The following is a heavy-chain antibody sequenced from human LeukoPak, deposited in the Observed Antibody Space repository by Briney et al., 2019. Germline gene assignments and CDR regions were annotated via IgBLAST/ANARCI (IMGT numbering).Heavy chain of an antibody. D-gene: IGHD4-17*01. Sequence: GGSLRLSCAASGFTFSSYGMHWVRQAPGKGLEWVAFIRYDESNKYYADSVKGRFTISRDNSKNTLYLQMNSLRADDTAVYYCAKVPDYGDYGDDSDYWGQGTLVTVSS. CDR2: IRYDESNK. V-gene: IGHV3-30*02. CDR3: AKVPDYGDYGDDSDY. J-gene: IGHJ4*02. CDR1: GFTFSSYG.